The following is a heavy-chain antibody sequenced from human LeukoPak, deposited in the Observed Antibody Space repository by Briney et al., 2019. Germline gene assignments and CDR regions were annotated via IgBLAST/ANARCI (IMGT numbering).Heavy chain of an antibody. CDR1: GFTFSSYN. D-gene: IGHD4-17*01. CDR3: ARRAGEYSHPYDY. J-gene: IGHJ4*02. V-gene: IGHV3-53*01. CDR2: IYSGGNT. Sequence: GGSLRLSCAASGFTFSSYNMNWVRQAPGKGLEWVSFIYSGGNTHYSDSVKGRFTISRDNSKNTLYLQMNSLRAEDTAVYYCARRAGEYSHPYDYWGQGTLVTVSS.